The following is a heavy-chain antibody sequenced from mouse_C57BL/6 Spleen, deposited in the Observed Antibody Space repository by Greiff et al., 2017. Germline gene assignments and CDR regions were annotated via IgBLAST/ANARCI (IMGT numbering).Heavy chain of an antibody. Sequence: VKLMESGAELMKPGASVKLSCKATGYTFTGYWIEWVKQRPGHGLEWIGEILPGSGSTNYNEKFKGKATFTADTSSNTAYMQLSSLTTEDSAIYYCARSLITTVVGYYFDYWGQGTTLTVSS. CDR3: ARSLITTVVGYYFDY. CDR2: ILPGSGST. J-gene: IGHJ2*01. V-gene: IGHV1-9*01. D-gene: IGHD1-1*01. CDR1: GYTFTGYW.